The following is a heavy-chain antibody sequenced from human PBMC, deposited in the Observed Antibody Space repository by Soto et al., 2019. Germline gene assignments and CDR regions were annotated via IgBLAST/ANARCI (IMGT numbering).Heavy chain of an antibody. Sequence: QVQLQQWGAGLLKPSETLSLTCAVYGGSFSGYYWSWIRQPPGKGLEWIGEINHSGSTNYNPSLKRRVTISVDTSKNQFSLKPSSVTAADTAVYYCARGPMDLWGRGTLVTVSS. CDR3: ARGPMDL. CDR1: GGSFSGYY. V-gene: IGHV4-34*01. CDR2: INHSGST. J-gene: IGHJ2*01.